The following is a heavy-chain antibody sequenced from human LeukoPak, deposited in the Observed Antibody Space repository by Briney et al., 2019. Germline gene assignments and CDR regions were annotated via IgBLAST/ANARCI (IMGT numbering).Heavy chain of an antibody. CDR3: ARDGQQRDRALDWCFDL. CDR2: IYYSGST. V-gene: IGHV4-34*01. Sequence: PSETLSLTCAVYGGSFSGYYWGWIRQPPGKGLEWIGSIYYSGSTYYNPSLKRRVTISVDTSKNQFSLKRSSVTAADTAVYYCARDGQQRDRALDWCFDLWGRGTLVTVSS. J-gene: IGHJ2*01. CDR1: GGSFSGYY. D-gene: IGHD6-13*01.